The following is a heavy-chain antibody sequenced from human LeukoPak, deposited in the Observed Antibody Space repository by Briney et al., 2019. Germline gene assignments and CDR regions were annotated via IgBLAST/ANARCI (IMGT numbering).Heavy chain of an antibody. V-gene: IGHV4-34*01. Sequence: SSETLSLTCAVYGGSFSGYYWSWIRQPPGKGLEWIGEINHSGSTNYNPSLKSRVTISVDTSKNQFSLKLSSVTAADTAVYYCASYSSGCDYWGQGTLVTVSS. CDR2: INHSGST. J-gene: IGHJ4*02. D-gene: IGHD6-19*01. CDR3: ASYSSGCDY. CDR1: GGSFSGYY.